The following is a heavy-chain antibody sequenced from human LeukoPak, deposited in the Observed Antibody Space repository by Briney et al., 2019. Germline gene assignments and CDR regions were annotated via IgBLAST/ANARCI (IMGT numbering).Heavy chain of an antibody. J-gene: IGHJ4*02. D-gene: IGHD2-15*01. CDR3: ARGFPGWDY. CDR2: IYHSGST. V-gene: IGHV4-30-2*01. CDR1: GGSISSGGYS. Sequence: SETLTLTCAVSGGSISSGGYSWSWIRQPPGNGLEWIGYIYHSGSTYYNPSLKSRVTISVDRSKNQFSLKLSSVTAADTAVYYCARGFPGWDYWGQGTLVTVSS.